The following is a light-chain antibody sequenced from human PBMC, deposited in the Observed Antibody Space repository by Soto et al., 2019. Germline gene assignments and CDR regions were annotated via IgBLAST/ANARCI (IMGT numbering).Light chain of an antibody. V-gene: IGKV1-39*01. J-gene: IGKJ4*01. CDR2: GAS. Sequence: DIQMTQSPSSVSASVGDRVTITCRASQSINRYLNWYQQKPGKAPKVLIYGASSLQSGVPSRFSGSGSGTDFALTITSLQAEDFATYYCQQLRSYPSTFGGRTKVDIK. CDR1: QSINRY. CDR3: QQLRSYPST.